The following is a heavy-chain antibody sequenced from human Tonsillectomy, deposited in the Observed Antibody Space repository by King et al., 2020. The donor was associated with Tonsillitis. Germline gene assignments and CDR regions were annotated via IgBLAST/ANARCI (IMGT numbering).Heavy chain of an antibody. CDR2: RRNKLNSYTT. J-gene: IGHJ4*02. V-gene: IGHV3-72*01. CDR1: GFTFNNHF. D-gene: IGHD1-26*01. Sequence: VQLVESGGGLVQPGGSLRLSCAVSGFTFNNHFMDWVRQAPGKGLEWVGRRRNKLNSYTTEYAPSVKGGFTISRDDSKNSLYLQMNSLRTEDRGVYYCAGVGMYSGTYAYDYWGQGTLVTVSS. CDR3: AGVGMYSGTYAYDY.